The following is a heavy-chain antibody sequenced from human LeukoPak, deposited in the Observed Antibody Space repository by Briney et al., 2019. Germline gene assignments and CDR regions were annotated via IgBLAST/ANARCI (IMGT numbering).Heavy chain of an antibody. CDR1: GFTFGDYA. CDR3: TRDRGSSTLGDY. J-gene: IGHJ4*02. D-gene: IGHD7-27*01. CDR2: IRSKAFGETA. V-gene: IGHV3-49*04. Sequence: PGQCLRLSCTVSGFTFGDYAINWGREAAGKGVEGGGFIRSKAFGETAEYAASVKGRFTISRDDSKSIAYLQMNSLKTEDTAVYYCTRDRGSSTLGDYWGQGTLVTVSS.